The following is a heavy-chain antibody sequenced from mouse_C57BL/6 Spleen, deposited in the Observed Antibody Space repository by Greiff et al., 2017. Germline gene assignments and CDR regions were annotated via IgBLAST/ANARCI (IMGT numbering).Heavy chain of an antibody. CDR2: IDPANGNT. V-gene: IGHV14-3*01. D-gene: IGHD1-1*01. CDR1: GFNIKNTY. CDR3: GRLFITTVVATGDY. J-gene: IGHJ2*01. Sequence: EVQLVESVAELVRPGASVKLSCTASGFNIKNTYMHWVKQRPEQGLEWIGRIDPANGNTKYAPKFQGKATITADTSSNTAYLQLSSLTSEDTAIYYCGRLFITTVVATGDYWGQGTTLTVSS.